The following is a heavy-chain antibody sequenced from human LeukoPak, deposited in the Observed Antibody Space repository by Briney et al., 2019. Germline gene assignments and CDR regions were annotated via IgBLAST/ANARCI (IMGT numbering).Heavy chain of an antibody. J-gene: IGHJ4*02. CDR3: AREYCTSATCRFDN. D-gene: IGHD2-2*01. CDR2: IYYSGST. V-gene: IGHV4-59*01. CDR1: GGSISSYY. Sequence: SETLSLTCTVSGGSISSYYWSWIRQPPGKGLEWIGYIYYSGSTNYNPSLKSRVTISVDTSKNQFSLKLSSVTAADTAVYYCAREYCTSATCRFDNWGQGTLVTVSS.